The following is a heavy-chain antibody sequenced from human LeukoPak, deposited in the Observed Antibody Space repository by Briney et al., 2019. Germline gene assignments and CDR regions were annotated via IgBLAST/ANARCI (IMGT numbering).Heavy chain of an antibody. D-gene: IGHD2-21*02. CDR1: GGSFSGYY. CDR3: ARIPRGAKRDRYYFDY. J-gene: IGHJ4*02. Sequence: SETLSLTCAVYGGSFSGYYWSWIHQPPGKGLEWIGEINHSGSTNYNPSLKSRVTISVDTSKNQFSLKLSSVTAADTAVYYCARIPRGAKRDRYYFDYWGQGTLVTVSS. V-gene: IGHV4-34*01. CDR2: INHSGST.